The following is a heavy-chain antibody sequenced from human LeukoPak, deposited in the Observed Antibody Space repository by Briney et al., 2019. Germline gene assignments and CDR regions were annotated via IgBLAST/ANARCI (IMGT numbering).Heavy chain of an antibody. Sequence: SETLSLTCAVSGYSISSDFYGGWIRQPPGKGLEWIGSIYHSGSTYYNPSLESRVTISLDTSKNQFSLKLSSVTAADTAMYYCARGQRWLQYDDAFAIWGQGTMVIASS. D-gene: IGHD5-24*01. J-gene: IGHJ3*02. CDR1: GYSISSDFY. V-gene: IGHV4-38-2*01. CDR2: IYHSGST. CDR3: ARGQRWLQYDDAFAI.